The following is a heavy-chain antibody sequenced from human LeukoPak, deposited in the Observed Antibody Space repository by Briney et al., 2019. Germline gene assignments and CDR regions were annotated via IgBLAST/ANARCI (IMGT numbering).Heavy chain of an antibody. CDR2: ISYDGSNK. J-gene: IGHJ6*02. CDR1: GFTFSSYA. CDR3: ARETYDFWSGYYYYYYYGMDV. V-gene: IGHV3-30*04. Sequence: GGSLRLSCAASGFTFSSYAMHWVRQAPGKGLEWVAVISYDGSNKYYADSVKGRFTISRDNSKNTLYLQMNSLRAEDTAVYYCARETYDFWSGYYYYYYYGMDVWGQGTTVIVSS. D-gene: IGHD3-3*01.